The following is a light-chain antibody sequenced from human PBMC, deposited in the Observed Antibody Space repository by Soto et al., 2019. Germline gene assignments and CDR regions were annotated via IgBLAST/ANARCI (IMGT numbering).Light chain of an antibody. CDR3: ATWDDSLNGYV. V-gene: IGLV1-44*01. CDR2: SNN. CDR1: SSNIGSKA. Sequence: QSVLTQPPSASGTPGQRVTISCSGSSSNIGSKAVNWYQQLPGTAPXXXXYSNNQRXSXVXXXXXXSQXXXXXXXXXXXLQSEDEADYYCATWDDSLNGYVFGAGTKVTVL. J-gene: IGLJ1*01.